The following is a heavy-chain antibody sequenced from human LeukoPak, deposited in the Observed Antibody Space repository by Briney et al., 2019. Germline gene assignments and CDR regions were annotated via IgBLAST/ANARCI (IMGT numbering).Heavy chain of an antibody. CDR2: IYYSGST. V-gene: IGHV4-59*01. J-gene: IGHJ4*02. Sequence: PSETLSLTCTVSGGSISSYYWSWIRQPPGKGLEWIGYIYYSGSTNYNPSLKSRVTISVDTSKNRFSLKLSSVTAADTAVYYCAREGGDFLFDYWGQGTLVTVSS. D-gene: IGHD2-21*02. CDR1: GGSISSYY. CDR3: AREGGDFLFDY.